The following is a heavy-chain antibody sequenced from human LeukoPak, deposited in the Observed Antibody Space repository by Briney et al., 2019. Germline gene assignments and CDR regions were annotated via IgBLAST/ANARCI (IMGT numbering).Heavy chain of an antibody. CDR1: GGSFSGYY. J-gene: IGHJ3*02. CDR3: ARAEEIKQWLVPRAFDI. D-gene: IGHD6-19*01. V-gene: IGHV4-34*01. Sequence: SETLSLTCAVYGGSFSGYYWSWIRQPPGKGLEWIGEINHSGSTNYNPSLKSRVTISVDTSKNQFSLKLSSVTAADTAVYYCARAEEIKQWLVPRAFDIWGQGTMVTVSS. CDR2: INHSGST.